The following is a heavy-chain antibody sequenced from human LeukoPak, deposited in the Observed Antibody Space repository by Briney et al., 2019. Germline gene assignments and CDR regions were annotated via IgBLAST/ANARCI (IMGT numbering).Heavy chain of an antibody. CDR1: GGSISSSSYY. CDR2: IYYSGST. J-gene: IGHJ4*02. D-gene: IGHD3-16*02. Sequence: SETLSLTCTVSGGSISSSSYYWGWIRQPPGKGLEWIGSIYYSGSTYYNPSLKSRVTISVDTSKNQFSLKLSSVTAADTAVYYCARVTLGELSPYFDYWGQGTLVTVSS. CDR3: ARVTLGELSPYFDY. V-gene: IGHV4-39*01.